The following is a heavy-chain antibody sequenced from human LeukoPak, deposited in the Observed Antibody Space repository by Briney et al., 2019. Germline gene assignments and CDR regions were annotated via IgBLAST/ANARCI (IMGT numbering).Heavy chain of an antibody. V-gene: IGHV1-8*01. D-gene: IGHD3-22*01. J-gene: IGHJ4*02. CDR1: GYTFTSYD. Sequence: ASVKVSCKASGYTFTSYDINWVRQATGQGLEWMGWMNPNSGNTGYAQKFQGRVTMTRNTSISTAYMELSSLRSEDTAVYYCARGRPYDSSGYYLADYWGQGTQVTVSS. CDR3: ARGRPYDSSGYYLADY. CDR2: MNPNSGNT.